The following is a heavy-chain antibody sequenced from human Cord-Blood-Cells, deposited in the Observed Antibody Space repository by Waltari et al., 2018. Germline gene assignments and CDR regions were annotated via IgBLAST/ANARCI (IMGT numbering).Heavy chain of an antibody. CDR1: GGSFSGYY. J-gene: IGHJ4*02. D-gene: IGHD3-9*01. Sequence: QVQLQQWGAGLLKPSETLSLPCAVYGGSFSGYYWSWIRQTPGKGLEWIGEINHSGSTNYNPSLKSRVTISVDTSKNQFSLKLSSVTAADTAVYYCARGDYDILTGYYGAFDYWGQGTLVTVSS. CDR2: INHSGST. CDR3: ARGDYDILTGYYGAFDY. V-gene: IGHV4-34*01.